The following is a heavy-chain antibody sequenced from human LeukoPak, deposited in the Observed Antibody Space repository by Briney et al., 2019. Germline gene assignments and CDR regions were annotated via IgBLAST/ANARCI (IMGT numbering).Heavy chain of an antibody. CDR2: IIPILGIA. CDR3: ARDMMVEQLSTDDY. J-gene: IGHJ4*02. CDR1: GGTFSSYT. D-gene: IGHD6-13*01. V-gene: IGHV1-69*04. Sequence: SVKVSCKASGGTFSSYTISWVRQAPGQGLEWMGRIIPILGIANYAQKFQGRVTITADKSTSTAYMELSSLRPEDTAVYYCARDMMVEQLSTDDYWGQGTLVTVSS.